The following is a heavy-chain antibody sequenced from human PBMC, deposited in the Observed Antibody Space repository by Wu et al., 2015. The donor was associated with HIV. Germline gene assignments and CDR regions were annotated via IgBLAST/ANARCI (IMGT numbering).Heavy chain of an antibody. CDR2: ISAYNGNT. CDR1: GYTFTSYG. J-gene: IGHJ1*01. CDR3: ARASRQPYSSSSGRFQH. D-gene: IGHD6-13*01. Sequence: QVQLVQSGAEVKKPGASVKVSCKASGYTFTSYGISWVRQAPGQGLEWMGWISAYNGNTNYAQKLQGRVTMTTDTSTSTAYMELRSLRSDDTAVYYCARASRQPYSSSSGRFQHWGQGTLVTVSS. V-gene: IGHV1-18*01.